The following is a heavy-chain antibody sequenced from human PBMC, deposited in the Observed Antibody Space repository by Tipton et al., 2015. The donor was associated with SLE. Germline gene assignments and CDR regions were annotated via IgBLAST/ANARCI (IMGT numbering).Heavy chain of an antibody. CDR3: TKVRDPSSWSLDY. Sequence: GSLRLSCAASGFSFNDAWMTWVRQAPGKGLEWVGRIKSRGGGGTTDYAAPAKGRFTISRGDSKNTVYLQMNSLKTEDTAVYYCTKVRDPSSWSLDYWGQGTLVTVSS. V-gene: IGHV3-15*01. D-gene: IGHD6-13*01. CDR2: IKSRGGGGTT. CDR1: GFSFNDAW. J-gene: IGHJ4*02.